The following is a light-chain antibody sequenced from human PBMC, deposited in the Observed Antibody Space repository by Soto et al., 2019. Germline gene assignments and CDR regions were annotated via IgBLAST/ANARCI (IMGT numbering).Light chain of an antibody. J-gene: IGKJ1*01. CDR2: FAS. CDR1: QSISSY. Sequence: HMTHSPSSLSASVGDTVTITCHASQSISSYLNGYQQKPGKAPKLLMYFASSLQSGVPSRFSGSGACTDFTLTISSLQPEDFSAYYCQQTYSPSPGTFGQGTKVDIK. CDR3: QQTYSPSPGT. V-gene: IGKV1-39*01.